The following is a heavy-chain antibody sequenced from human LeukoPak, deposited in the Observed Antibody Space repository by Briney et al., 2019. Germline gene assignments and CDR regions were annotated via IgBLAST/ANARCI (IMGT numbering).Heavy chain of an antibody. V-gene: IGHV3-23*01. CDR3: AKDSYGSGSYYNLNWFDP. CDR2: ISGSGGST. J-gene: IGHJ5*02. Sequence: QSGGSLRLSCAASGFTFSSYAMSWVRQAPGKGLEWVSAISGSGGSTYYADSVKGRFTISRDNSKNTLYLQMNSLRAEDTAVYYCAKDSYGSGSYYNLNWFDPWGQGTLVTVSS. D-gene: IGHD3-10*01. CDR1: GFTFSSYA.